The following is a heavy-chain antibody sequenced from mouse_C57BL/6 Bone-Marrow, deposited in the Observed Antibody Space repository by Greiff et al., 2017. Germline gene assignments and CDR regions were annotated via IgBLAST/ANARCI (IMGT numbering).Heavy chain of an antibody. CDR1: GFNFTDDY. CDR3: TTLYYYGSSSYYFDY. J-gene: IGHJ2*01. Sequence: VQLQQSGAELVRPGASVKLSCTASGFNFTDDYMHWVKQRPEQGLEWIGWLDPENGDTEYASKFQGKATITADTSSNTAYLQLSSLTSEDTAVYYCTTLYYYGSSSYYFDYWGQGTTLTVSS. CDR2: LDPENGDT. D-gene: IGHD1-1*01. V-gene: IGHV14-4*01.